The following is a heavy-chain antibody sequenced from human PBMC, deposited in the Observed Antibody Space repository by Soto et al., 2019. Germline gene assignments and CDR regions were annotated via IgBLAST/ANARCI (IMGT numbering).Heavy chain of an antibody. CDR2: INAGNGNT. CDR1: GYTFTSYA. CDR3: ARDHQEDGGSYYFDY. D-gene: IGHD1-26*01. J-gene: IGHJ4*02. Sequence: ASVKVSCKASGYTFTSYAMHWVRQAPGQRLEWMGWINAGNGNTKYSQKFQGRVTITRDTSASTAYMELSSLRSEDTAVYYCARDHQEDGGSYYFDYWGQGTLVTVSS. V-gene: IGHV1-3*01.